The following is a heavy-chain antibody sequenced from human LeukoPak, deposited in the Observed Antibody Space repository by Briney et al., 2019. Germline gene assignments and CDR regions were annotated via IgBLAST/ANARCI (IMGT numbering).Heavy chain of an antibody. Sequence: ASVKVSCKASGYTFTSYAMHWVRQAPGQRLEWMGWINAGNGNTKYPQKFQGRVTITRDTSASTAYMELSSLRSEDTAVYYCAIGGFYYDSSGQEGYWGQGTLVTVSS. CDR3: AIGGFYYDSSGQEGY. J-gene: IGHJ4*02. V-gene: IGHV1-3*01. D-gene: IGHD3-22*01. CDR1: GYTFTSYA. CDR2: INAGNGNT.